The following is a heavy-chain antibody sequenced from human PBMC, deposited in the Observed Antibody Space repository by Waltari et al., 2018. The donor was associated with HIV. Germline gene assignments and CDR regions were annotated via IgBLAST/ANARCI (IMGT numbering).Heavy chain of an antibody. D-gene: IGHD3-16*01. Sequence: EFQLVDSGGGLVQPGGSLRISCAASGFPISSYSMSWVRQAPGKGLGWVAIINEDGSKKDYVDSVKGRFTISRDNARNSLYLQMNNLRRGDTAVYYCGRGGLRDYWGQGTLVTVSS. J-gene: IGHJ4*02. V-gene: IGHV3-7*01. CDR2: INEDGSKK. CDR1: GFPISSYS. CDR3: GRGGLRDY.